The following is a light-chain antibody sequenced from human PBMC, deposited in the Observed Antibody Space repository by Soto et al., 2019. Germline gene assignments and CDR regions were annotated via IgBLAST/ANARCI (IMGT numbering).Light chain of an antibody. V-gene: IGKV3-15*01. Sequence: EVVMTQSPATLSVSPGERATLSCRASQSVSNHLAWYQQRPGQAPRLLIYGASTRATGIPARFSGSGSGTEFTLTISSLQSEDFALYYCQHYYGWPRTFGQGTKVEIK. CDR3: QHYYGWPRT. CDR2: GAS. CDR1: QSVSNH. J-gene: IGKJ1*01.